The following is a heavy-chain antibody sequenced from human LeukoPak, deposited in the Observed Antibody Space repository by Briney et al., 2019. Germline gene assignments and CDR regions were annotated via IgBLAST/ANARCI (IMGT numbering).Heavy chain of an antibody. CDR3: ARGVAAGYDY. Sequence: GASVKVSCKASGYTFTSYHINWVRQATGQGLEWMGWMSPNSGDTGFAQKFQGRVTMTRNTSITTAYMELSSLRSGDTAIYYCARGVAAGYDYWGQGTLVTVPS. V-gene: IGHV1-8*01. D-gene: IGHD6-13*01. CDR1: GYTFTSYH. J-gene: IGHJ4*02. CDR2: MSPNSGDT.